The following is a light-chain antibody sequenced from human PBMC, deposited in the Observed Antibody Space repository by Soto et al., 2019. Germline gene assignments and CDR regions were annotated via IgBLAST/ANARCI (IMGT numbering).Light chain of an antibody. J-gene: IGKJ1*01. Sequence: EIVLTQSPGTLSLSPGEIATLSCRASQSVSSSYLAWYQQKPGQAPRLLIYGASSRAAGIPDRFSGSGSGTDFTLTISTLETEDFAGYYCNQYGCPPLTFGKGTKVEI. CDR1: QSVSSSY. CDR2: GAS. V-gene: IGKV3-20*01. CDR3: NQYGCPPLT.